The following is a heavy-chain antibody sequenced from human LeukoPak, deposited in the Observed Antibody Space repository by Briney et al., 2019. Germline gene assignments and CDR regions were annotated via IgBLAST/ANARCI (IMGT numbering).Heavy chain of an antibody. Sequence: GGSLRLSCAASGFTFSSYAMSWVRQAPGKGLEWVGRIKRKSDGGTTEYADPVKGRFTISRDDSKNTLYLQMNSLKTEDTAVYYCTTEDYADYVSPHWGQGALVTVSS. CDR3: TTEDYADYVSPH. D-gene: IGHD4-17*01. CDR2: IKRKSDGGTT. J-gene: IGHJ4*02. CDR1: GFTFSSYA. V-gene: IGHV3-15*01.